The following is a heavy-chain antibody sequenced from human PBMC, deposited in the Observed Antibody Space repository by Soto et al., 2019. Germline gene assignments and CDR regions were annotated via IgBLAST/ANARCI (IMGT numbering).Heavy chain of an antibody. CDR2: ISYDGSNK. CDR1: GFTFSSYG. J-gene: IGHJ5*02. D-gene: IGHD3-3*01. Sequence: PGGSLRLSCAASGFTFSSYGMHWVRQAPGKGLEWVAVISYDGSNKYYADSVKGRFTISRDNSKNTLYLRMNSLRAEDTAVYYCAKGLRFLEWPQTAWGQGTLVTVSS. CDR3: AKGLRFLEWPQTA. V-gene: IGHV3-30*18.